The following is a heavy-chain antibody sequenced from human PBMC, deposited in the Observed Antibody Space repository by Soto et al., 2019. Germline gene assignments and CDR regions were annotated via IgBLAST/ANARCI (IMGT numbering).Heavy chain of an antibody. CDR2: INPDGGST. J-gene: IGHJ4*02. Sequence: QVQLMQSGAEVKKPGASVRVSCQTSGYTFMDYYIHWLRQAPGQGLEWMGVINPDGGSTSYARKLQGRVTVTTDTSTNPVYLDLSTPTLEDTAVYFCARDPRSWNYVGCWDQWGQGTLVTVTT. D-gene: IGHD3-16*01. CDR3: ARDPRSWNYVGCWDQ. V-gene: IGHV1-46*01. CDR1: GYTFMDYY.